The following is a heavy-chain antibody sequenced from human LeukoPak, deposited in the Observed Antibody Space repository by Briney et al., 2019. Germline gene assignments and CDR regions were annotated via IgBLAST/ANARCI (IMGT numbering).Heavy chain of an antibody. CDR3: ARRPFFWSSPNGPREFDY. CDR1: GGSFSGYY. Sequence: SETLSLTCAVYGGSFSGYYWSWIRQPPGKGLEWIGEINHSGSTNYNPSLKSRVTISVDTSKNQFSLKLSSVTAADTAVYYCARRPFFWSSPNGPREFDYWGQGTLVTVSS. D-gene: IGHD3-3*01. J-gene: IGHJ4*02. CDR2: INHSGST. V-gene: IGHV4-34*01.